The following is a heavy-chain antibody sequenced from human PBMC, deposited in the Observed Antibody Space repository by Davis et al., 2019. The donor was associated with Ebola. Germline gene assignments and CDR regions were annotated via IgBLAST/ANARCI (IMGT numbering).Heavy chain of an antibody. CDR3: ARRGTSSWYAGWLDP. CDR2: IYYSGST. CDR1: GASISSYY. Sequence: SETLSLTCSVSGASISSYYWSWIRQPPGKGLEWIGYIYYSGSTNYNPSLKSRVTISVDTSKNQFSLKLSSVTAADTAMYYCARRGTSSWYAGWLDPWGQGTLVTVSS. J-gene: IGHJ5*02. D-gene: IGHD6-13*01. V-gene: IGHV4-59*08.